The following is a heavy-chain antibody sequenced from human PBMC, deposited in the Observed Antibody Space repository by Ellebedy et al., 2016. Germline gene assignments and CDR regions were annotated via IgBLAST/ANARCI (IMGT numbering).Heavy chain of an antibody. CDR1: GGSFSGYY. V-gene: IGHV4-34*01. Sequence: GSLRLXCAVYGGSFSGYYWSWIRQPPGKGLEWIGEINHSGSTNYNPSLKSRVTISVDTSKNQFSLKLSSVTAADTAVYYCARGIHYYGSGSYSYWGQGTLVTVSS. J-gene: IGHJ4*02. CDR2: INHSGST. D-gene: IGHD3-10*01. CDR3: ARGIHYYGSGSYSY.